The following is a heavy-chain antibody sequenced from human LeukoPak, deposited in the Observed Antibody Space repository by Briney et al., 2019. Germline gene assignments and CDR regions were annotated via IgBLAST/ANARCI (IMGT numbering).Heavy chain of an antibody. CDR3: AKLAYYDSSGYYYYFDY. D-gene: IGHD3-22*01. CDR1: GFTFSSYA. Sequence: GGSLRHSCAASGFTFSSYAMSWVRQAPGKGLEWVSAISGSGGSTYYADSVKGRFTISRDNSKNTVYLQMNSLRAEDTAVYYCAKLAYYDSSGYYYYFDYWGQGTLVSVCS. CDR2: ISGSGGST. J-gene: IGHJ4*02. V-gene: IGHV3-23*01.